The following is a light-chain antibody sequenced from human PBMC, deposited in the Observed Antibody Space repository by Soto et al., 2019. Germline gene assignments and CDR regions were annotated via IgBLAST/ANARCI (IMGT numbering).Light chain of an antibody. CDR3: QPYYGTPLN. CDR2: WAS. J-gene: IGKJ4*01. V-gene: IGKV4-1*01. CDR1: RGVLYSSNNMNY. Sequence: DIVRTQAPDSLAVSLRERATRTCKSIRGVLYSSNNMNYLAWYQQKPGQPPKLLIYWASTRESGVPDRFSGSGSGTDLTLAISSLQADAVAAYYCQPYYGTPLNFGGGTRWIS.